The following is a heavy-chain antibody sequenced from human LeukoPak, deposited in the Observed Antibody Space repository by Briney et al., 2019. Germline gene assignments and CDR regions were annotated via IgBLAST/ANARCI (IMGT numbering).Heavy chain of an antibody. Sequence: GASVKVSFKASGYTFTDYYIDWVRQAPGQGLEWIGWINPNSGGTNYTQKFQGRGTMTRDKSIGTAYLELNRLTSDDTAVCYCARVLARYGNLDYWGQGILVTVSS. CDR3: ARVLARYGNLDY. D-gene: IGHD1-14*01. J-gene: IGHJ4*02. V-gene: IGHV1-2*02. CDR1: GYTFTDYY. CDR2: INPNSGGT.